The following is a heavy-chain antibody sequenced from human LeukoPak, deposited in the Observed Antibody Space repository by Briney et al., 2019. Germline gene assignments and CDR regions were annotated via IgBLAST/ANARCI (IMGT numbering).Heavy chain of an antibody. D-gene: IGHD6-6*01. Sequence: GASVKVSCKASGYTFTRYYMHWVRQAPGQGLEWMGWINPNSGGTNYAQKFQGRVTMTRDTSISTAYMELSRLRSDDTAVYYCAREYSSSGGRFDYWGQGTLVTVSS. CDR3: AREYSSSGGRFDY. J-gene: IGHJ4*02. CDR2: INPNSGGT. V-gene: IGHV1-2*02. CDR1: GYTFTRYY.